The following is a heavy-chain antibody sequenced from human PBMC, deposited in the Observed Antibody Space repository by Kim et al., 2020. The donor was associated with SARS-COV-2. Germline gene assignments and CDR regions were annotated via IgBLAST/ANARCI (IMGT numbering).Heavy chain of an antibody. Sequence: SETQSLTCTVSGGSISSGDYYWSWIRQPPGKGLEWIGYIYYSGSTYYNPSLKSRVTISVDTSKNQFSLKLSSVTAADTAVYYCATGIAAPDNWFDPWGQGTLVTVSS. J-gene: IGHJ5*02. CDR1: GGSISSGDYY. CDR2: IYYSGST. D-gene: IGHD6-6*01. V-gene: IGHV4-30-4*01. CDR3: ATGIAAPDNWFDP.